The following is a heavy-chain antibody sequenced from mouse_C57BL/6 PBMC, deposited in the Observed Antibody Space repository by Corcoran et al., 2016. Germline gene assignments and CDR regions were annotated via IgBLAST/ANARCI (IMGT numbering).Heavy chain of an antibody. CDR1: GYTFTTYV. CDR2: INTYSGVP. V-gene: IGHV9-3*01. D-gene: IGHD1-1*01. CDR3: ARGTSVVGDYAMDY. Sequence: QIKWVQYGPELKKPRETVKISCKASGYTFTTYVMSLVKQAPGKGLKWMGWINTYSGVPTYADDFKGRIAFSLETYASTAYLQINNLKNEDTATYCCARGTSVVGDYAMDYWGQGLSVIVSS. J-gene: IGHJ4*01.